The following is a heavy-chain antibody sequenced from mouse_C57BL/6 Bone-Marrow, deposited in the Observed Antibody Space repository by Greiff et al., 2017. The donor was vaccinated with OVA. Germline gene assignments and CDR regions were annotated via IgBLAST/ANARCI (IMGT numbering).Heavy chain of an antibody. CDR2: IHPNSGST. D-gene: IGHD1-1*01. CDR1: GYTFTSYW. CDR3: AVASYYYASRGMDY. V-gene: IGHV1-64*01. Sequence: VQLQQSGAELVKPGASVKLSCKASGYTFTSYWMHWVKQRPGQGLEWIGMIHPNSGSTNYNEKFKSKATLTVDKSSSTAYMQLSSLTSEDSAVYYCAVASYYYASRGMDYWGQGTSVTVSS. J-gene: IGHJ4*01.